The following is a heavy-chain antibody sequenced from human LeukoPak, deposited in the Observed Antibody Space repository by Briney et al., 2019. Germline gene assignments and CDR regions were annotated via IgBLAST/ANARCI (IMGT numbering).Heavy chain of an antibody. J-gene: IGHJ4*02. Sequence: GGSLRLSCAASGFSFSSYGLHWVRQAPGKGLEWVSAISYDGKNIHYADSVKGRFTISRDNSRNTVYLQMDSLRVEDTAVYYCARTYSRESGYDFVFHYWGQGTRVTVSS. CDR1: GFSFSSYG. CDR2: ISYDGKNI. V-gene: IGHV3-33*01. CDR3: ARTYSRESGYDFVFHY. D-gene: IGHD5-12*01.